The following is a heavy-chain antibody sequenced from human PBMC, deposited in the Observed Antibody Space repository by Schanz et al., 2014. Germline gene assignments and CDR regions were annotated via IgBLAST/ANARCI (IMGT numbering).Heavy chain of an antibody. J-gene: IGHJ4*02. CDR3: ARGGCYDSNSFDS. CDR2: INPSSGTT. D-gene: IGHD3-22*01. Sequence: QVQLVQSGAEVKKPGVSVKVSCKASGYTFTTYYIHWVRQAPGQGLEWMGKINPSSGTTRIAQNFQGIITMTRDTTTSTVNMELSSLRAEDTAVYYYARGGCYDSNSFDSWGQGTLVTVSS. CDR1: GYTFTTYY. V-gene: IGHV1-46*03.